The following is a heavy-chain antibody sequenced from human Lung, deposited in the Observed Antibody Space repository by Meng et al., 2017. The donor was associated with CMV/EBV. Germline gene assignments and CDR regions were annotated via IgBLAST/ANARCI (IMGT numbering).Heavy chain of an antibody. V-gene: IGHV4-39*07. Sequence: SQTLSLTCAVSGVSVTNIGSYCGWIRQSPGKGLEWIGSIDDSGATYYNPSLNSRISTSVRVTLSVDRSRNHFSLKLSSVTAADTAVYYCARAASTSYDFWSGLGHYFDHWGQGTLVXVSS. CDR1: GVSVTNIGSY. D-gene: IGHD3-3*01. CDR2: IDDSGAT. CDR3: ARAASTSYDFWSGLGHYFDH. J-gene: IGHJ4*02.